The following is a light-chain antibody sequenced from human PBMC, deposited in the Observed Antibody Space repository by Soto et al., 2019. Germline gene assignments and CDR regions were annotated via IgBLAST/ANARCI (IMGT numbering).Light chain of an antibody. CDR1: QDISNC. J-gene: IGKJ2*01. Sequence: DIQMTPSPSSLSASVGDRVSITCQASQDISNCLNWYQQKPGKAPKLLIYDASNFETGVPSRFSGCGSGADFTFTISSVQSEYIATYYCQQYDNPPYTFGQGTKMDIK. V-gene: IGKV1-33*01. CDR3: QQYDNPPYT. CDR2: DAS.